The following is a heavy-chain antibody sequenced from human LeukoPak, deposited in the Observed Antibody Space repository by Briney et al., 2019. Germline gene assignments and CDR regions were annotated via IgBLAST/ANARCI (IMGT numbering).Heavy chain of an antibody. CDR2: IKQDGSEK. J-gene: IGHJ6*03. CDR1: GFTFSSYE. V-gene: IGHV3-7*01. Sequence: GGSLRLSCAASGFTFSSYEMNWVRQAPGKGLEWVANIKQDGSEKYYVDSVKGRFTISRDNAKNSLYLQMNSLRAEDTAVYYCARVGLYYGDYEEYYYYYYMDVWGKGTTVTVSS. D-gene: IGHD4-17*01. CDR3: ARVGLYYGDYEEYYYYYYMDV.